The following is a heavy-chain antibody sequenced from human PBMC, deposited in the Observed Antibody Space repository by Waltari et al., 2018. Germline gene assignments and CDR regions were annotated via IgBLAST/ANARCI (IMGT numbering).Heavy chain of an antibody. Sequence: EVQLVESGGGLIQPGGSLRLSCAASGFTVNSNSMSWVRQAPGKGLEWVSFFYSGGSTYYADSVKGRFTISKDNSKNTLYLQLNSLRAEDTAVYYCAGVSYHWNDAGAFDIWGQGTVVIVSS. J-gene: IGHJ3*02. CDR3: AGVSYHWNDAGAFDI. D-gene: IGHD1-20*01. CDR2: FYSGGST. V-gene: IGHV3-53*01. CDR1: GFTVNSNS.